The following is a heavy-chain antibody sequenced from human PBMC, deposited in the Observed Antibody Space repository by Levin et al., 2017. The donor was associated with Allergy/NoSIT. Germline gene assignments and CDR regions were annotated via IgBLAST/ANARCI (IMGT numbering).Heavy chain of an antibody. CDR3: ARVGYGSGSYYFGY. Sequence: GGSLRLSCAASGFTFDDHGMSWVRQAPGKGLEWVSGINWNGGSTGYADPVKGRFTISRDNAKNSLYLQMNSLRAEDTALYYCARVGYGSGSYYFGYWGHGTLVTVSS. D-gene: IGHD3-10*01. V-gene: IGHV3-20*04. CDR2: INWNGGST. CDR1: GFTFDDHG. J-gene: IGHJ4*01.